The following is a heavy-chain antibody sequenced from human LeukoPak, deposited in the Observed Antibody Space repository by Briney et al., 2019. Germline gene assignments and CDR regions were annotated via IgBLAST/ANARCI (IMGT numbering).Heavy chain of an antibody. CDR2: INHSGST. CDR3: ARGRGSRAMVRGPIGY. V-gene: IGHV4-34*01. CDR1: GGSFSGYY. J-gene: IGHJ4*02. Sequence: SETLSLTCAVYGGSFSGYYWSWIRQPPGKGLEWIGDINHSGSTNYNPSLKSRVTISVDTSKNQFSLKLSSVTAADTAVYYCARGRGSRAMVRGPIGYWGQGTLVTVSS. D-gene: IGHD3-10*01.